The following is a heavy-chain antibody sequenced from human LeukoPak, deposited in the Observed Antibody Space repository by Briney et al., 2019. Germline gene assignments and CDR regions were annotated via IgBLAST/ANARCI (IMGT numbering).Heavy chain of an antibody. CDR2: IYYSEST. J-gene: IGHJ3*02. CDR3: ARHGGYYDSSGSHAFDI. V-gene: IGHV4-59*08. D-gene: IGHD3-22*01. CDR1: DGSISSYY. Sequence: SETLSLTCTVSDGSISSYYWSWIRQPPGKGLEWIGYIYYSESTNYNRSLKSRVTISVDTSKNQFSLKLSSVTAADTAVYYCARHGGYYDSSGSHAFDIWGQGTMVTVSS.